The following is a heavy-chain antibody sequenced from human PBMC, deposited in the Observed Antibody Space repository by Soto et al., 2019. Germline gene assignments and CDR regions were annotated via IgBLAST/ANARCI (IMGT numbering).Heavy chain of an antibody. CDR1: GGTFSSYT. CDR3: ARDLRSSSWYYFDY. Sequence: VASVKVSCKASGGTFSSYTISWVRQAPGQGLEWVGRIIPILGIANYAQKFQGRVTITADESTSTAYMELSSLRSEDTAVYYCARDLRSSSWYYFDYWGLGTLVTVSS. J-gene: IGHJ4*02. CDR2: IIPILGIA. D-gene: IGHD6-13*01. V-gene: IGHV1-69*04.